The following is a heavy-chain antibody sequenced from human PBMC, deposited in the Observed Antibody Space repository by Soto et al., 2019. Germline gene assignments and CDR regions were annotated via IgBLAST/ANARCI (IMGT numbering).Heavy chain of an antibody. CDR1: GGSISSSSYY. J-gene: IGHJ4*02. D-gene: IGHD6-13*01. V-gene: IGHV4-39*01. CDR3: ASGYSSSWSYFDY. Sequence: ASETLSLTCTVSGGSISSSSYYWGWIRQPPGQGLEWLGSIYYSGSAYYNPSLKSRVTISVDTSKNQFSLKLSSVTAADTAVYYCASGYSSSWSYFDYWGQGTLITV. CDR2: IYYSGSA.